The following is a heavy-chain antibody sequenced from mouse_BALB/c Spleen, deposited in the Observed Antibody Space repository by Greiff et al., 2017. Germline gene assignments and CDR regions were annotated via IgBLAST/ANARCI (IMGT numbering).Heavy chain of an antibody. D-gene: IGHD1-1*01. Sequence: EVQLQQSGAELVRSGASVKLSCTASGFNIKDYYMHWVKQRPEQGLEWIGWIDPENGDTEYAPKFQGKATMTADTSSHTAYLQLSSLTSEDTAVYYCNADYGSGHWYFDVWGAGTTVTVSS. CDR3: NADYGSGHWYFDV. CDR2: IDPENGDT. V-gene: IGHV14-4*02. CDR1: GFNIKDYY. J-gene: IGHJ1*01.